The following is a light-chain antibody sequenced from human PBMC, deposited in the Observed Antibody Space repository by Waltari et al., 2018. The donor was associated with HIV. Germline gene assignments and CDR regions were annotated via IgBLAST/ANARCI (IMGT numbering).Light chain of an antibody. CDR3: AAWDDSLSGHVV. CDR1: SSNIGSNY. J-gene: IGLJ2*01. CDR2: RSN. Sequence: QSVLTPPPSASGTPGQRVTIPCSGSSSNIGSNYVYWYQQLPGTAPKLLIYRSNQRPSGVPGRFSGSKSGTSASLAISGLRSEDEADYYCAAWDDSLSGHVVFGGGTKLTVL. V-gene: IGLV1-47*01.